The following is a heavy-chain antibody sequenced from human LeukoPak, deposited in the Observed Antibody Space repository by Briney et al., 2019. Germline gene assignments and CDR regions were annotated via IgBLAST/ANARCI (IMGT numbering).Heavy chain of an antibody. V-gene: IGHV3-21*01. CDR1: GFTFSSYS. J-gene: IGHJ4*02. CDR3: ARPHSKQIVATIVNY. Sequence: PGGSLRLSRAASGFTFSSYSMNWVRQAPGKGLEWVSSISSSSSYIYYADSVKGRFTISRDNAKNSLYLQMNSLRAEDTAVYYCARPHSKQIVATIVNYWGQGTLVTVSS. CDR2: ISSSSSYI. D-gene: IGHD5-12*01.